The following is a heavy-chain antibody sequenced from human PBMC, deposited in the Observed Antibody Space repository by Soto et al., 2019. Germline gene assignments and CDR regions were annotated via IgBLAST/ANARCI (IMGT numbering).Heavy chain of an antibody. J-gene: IGHJ4*02. Sequence: PSQTLSLTCTVSGDSISTLYWGWMRQSPGKELEWIGYVYYTGSTNYNPSLKSRVTISVDRSKNQFSLKLTSANAADTAVYYCARRPTVRNYADDSSDYFYFFDYWGQGTPVNVSS. CDR1: GDSISTLY. D-gene: IGHD3-22*01. CDR2: VYYTGST. V-gene: IGHV4-59*11. CDR3: ARRPTVRNYADDSSDYFYFFDY.